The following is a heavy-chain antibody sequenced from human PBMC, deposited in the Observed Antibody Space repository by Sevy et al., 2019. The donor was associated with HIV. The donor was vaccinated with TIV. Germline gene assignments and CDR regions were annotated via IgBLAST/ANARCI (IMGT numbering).Heavy chain of an antibody. D-gene: IGHD2-2*01. J-gene: IGHJ3*02. Sequence: SETLSLTCAVYGGSFSGYYWSWIRQPPGKGLEWIGEINHSGSTNYNPSLKSRVTISVDTSKNQFSLKLSSVTAAVTAVYYCARHCGSTSCSHAFDIWGQGTMVTVSS. CDR1: GGSFSGYY. CDR2: INHSGST. CDR3: ARHCGSTSCSHAFDI. V-gene: IGHV4-34*01.